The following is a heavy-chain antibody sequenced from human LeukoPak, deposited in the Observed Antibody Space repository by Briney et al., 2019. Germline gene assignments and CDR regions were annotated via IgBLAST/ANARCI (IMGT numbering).Heavy chain of an antibody. V-gene: IGHV4-4*02. CDR1: GGSISSSNW. CDR2: IYHGGST. Sequence: SETLSLTCAVSGGSISSSNWWSWVRQPPGKGLEWIGEIYHGGSTNYNPSLKSRVAMSVARSRNQFSLQLSSVTAADTAVYYCAKGEDHGSGTVHFASWGQGTLVTVSS. CDR3: AKGEDHGSGTVHFAS. D-gene: IGHD3-10*01. J-gene: IGHJ4*02.